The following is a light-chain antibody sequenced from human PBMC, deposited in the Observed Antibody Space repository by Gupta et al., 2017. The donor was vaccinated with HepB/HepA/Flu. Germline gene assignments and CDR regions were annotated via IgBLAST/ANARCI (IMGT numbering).Light chain of an antibody. J-gene: IGLJ3*02. V-gene: IGLV2-14*01. CDR1: SSDIGSDNY. CDR3: SSFTTSSTWV. CDR2: DVT. Sequence: QSALTQPASVSESPGQSITTSCTGRSSDIGSDNYVSWYQQHPGNAPKLIIFDVTTRPTGLSYRFSGSKSGNTASLTISGLQAEDEADYYCSSFTTSSTWVFGGGTKLTVL.